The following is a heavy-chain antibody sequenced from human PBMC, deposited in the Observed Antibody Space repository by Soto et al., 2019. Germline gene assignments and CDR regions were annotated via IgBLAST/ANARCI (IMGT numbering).Heavy chain of an antibody. Sequence: GGSLRLSCEASGFTFSSNAMTWVRQAPGKGLEWVSAISDSGGSTYYADSVAGRFTISRDNSRHTLYLQMNSLRAEDTAIYYCAKALGRDFSDFDSWGQGTQVTVSA. V-gene: IGHV3-23*01. J-gene: IGHJ4*02. CDR1: GFTFSSNA. CDR2: ISDSGGST. D-gene: IGHD3-10*01. CDR3: AKALGRDFSDFDS.